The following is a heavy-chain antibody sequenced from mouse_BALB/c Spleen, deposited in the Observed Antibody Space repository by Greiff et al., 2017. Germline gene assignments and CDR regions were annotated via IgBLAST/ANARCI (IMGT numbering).Heavy chain of an antibody. Sequence: QQSCKASGYTFTSYWMNWVKQRPEQGLEWIGRIDPYDSETHYNQKFKDKAILTVDKSSSTAYMQLSSLTSEDSAVYYCARLEGNGAMDYWGQGTSVTVSS. D-gene: IGHD2-1*01. CDR2: IDPYDSET. J-gene: IGHJ4*01. V-gene: IGHV1-74*01. CDR1: GYTFTSYW. CDR3: ARLEGNGAMDY.